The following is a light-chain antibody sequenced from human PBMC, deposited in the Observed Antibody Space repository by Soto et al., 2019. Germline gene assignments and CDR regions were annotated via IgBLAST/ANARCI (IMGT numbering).Light chain of an antibody. Sequence: QSVLTQPASVSGSPGQSITISCTGTSSDVGSDNLVSWYQQDPGKAPKPMIYEGSKRPSGVSNRFSGSKSGNTASLTISGLQAEDEADYYCCSYAGSSAYVFGTGTKVTVL. V-gene: IGLV2-23*01. CDR1: SSDVGSDNL. CDR3: CSYAGSSAYV. CDR2: EGS. J-gene: IGLJ1*01.